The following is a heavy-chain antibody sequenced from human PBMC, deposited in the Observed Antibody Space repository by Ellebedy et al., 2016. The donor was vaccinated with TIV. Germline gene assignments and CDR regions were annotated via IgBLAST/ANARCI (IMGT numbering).Heavy chain of an antibody. Sequence: GESLKISCAASGFNFSIFGMNWVRQAPGKGLEWVSYISSTGSPIYYADSMKGRFTISRDNAENSLYLQMNSLRDEDTAVYYCASLLEWIPISYWGQGTLVSVSS. CDR3: ASLLEWIPISY. CDR1: GFNFSIFG. J-gene: IGHJ4*02. D-gene: IGHD3-3*01. CDR2: ISSTGSPI. V-gene: IGHV3-48*02.